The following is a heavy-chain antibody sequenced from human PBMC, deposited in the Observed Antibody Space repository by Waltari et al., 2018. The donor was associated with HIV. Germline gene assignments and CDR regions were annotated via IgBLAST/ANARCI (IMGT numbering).Heavy chain of an antibody. CDR2: IWYDGSNK. Sequence: QVQLVESGGGVVQPGRSLRLSCTAAGFTCSSYDIHCVLQAPGKGLEWVAVIWYDGSNKYYADSVKGRFTISRDTSKNTLYLQMNSLRAEDTAVYYCARDMKATPGTLDYWGQGTLVTVSS. J-gene: IGHJ4*02. V-gene: IGHV3-33*01. CDR1: GFTCSSYD. CDR3: ARDMKATPGTLDY. D-gene: IGHD6-13*01.